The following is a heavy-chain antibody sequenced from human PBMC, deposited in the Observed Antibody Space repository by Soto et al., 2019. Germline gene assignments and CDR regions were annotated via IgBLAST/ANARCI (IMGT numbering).Heavy chain of an antibody. J-gene: IGHJ4*02. CDR3: ARSNDSSGYLGLPGDN. CDR2: INPNSGGT. D-gene: IGHD3-22*01. CDR1: GYTFTGYY. Sequence: QVQLVQSGAEVKKPGASVKVSCKASGYTFTGYYMHWVRQAPGQGLEWMGWINPNSGGTNYAQKFQGWVSMTRDTSITTAYMELSRLRSDDTAVYFCARSNDSSGYLGLPGDNWGQGTLFTVSS. V-gene: IGHV1-2*04.